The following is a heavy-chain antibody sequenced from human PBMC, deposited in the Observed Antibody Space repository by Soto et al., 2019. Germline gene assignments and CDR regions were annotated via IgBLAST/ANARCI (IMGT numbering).Heavy chain of an antibody. CDR1: GGSSSGYY. J-gene: IGHJ5*02. Sequence: PSATLSLTCAVYGGSSSGYYWSWLRQPPGKGLEWIGEINHSGSTNYNPSLKSRVTISVEPSKNQFSLNLSSVAAADTAVYYWARVVAATQGDWFDPWGQGTLVTVSS. CDR2: INHSGST. CDR3: ARVVAATQGDWFDP. V-gene: IGHV4-34*01. D-gene: IGHD2-15*01.